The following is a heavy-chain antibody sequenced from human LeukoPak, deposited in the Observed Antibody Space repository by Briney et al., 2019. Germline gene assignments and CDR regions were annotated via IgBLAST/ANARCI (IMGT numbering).Heavy chain of an antibody. CDR3: ARDMTYYYGMDV. CDR2: INHSGST. CDR1: GGSFSGYY. Sequence: SETLSLTCAVYGGSFSGYYWSWIRQPPGKGLEWIGEINHSGSTNHNPSLKSRVTISVDTSKNQFSLKLSSVTAADTAVYYCARDMTYYYGMDVWGQGTTVTVSS. V-gene: IGHV4-34*01. J-gene: IGHJ6*02. D-gene: IGHD3-16*01.